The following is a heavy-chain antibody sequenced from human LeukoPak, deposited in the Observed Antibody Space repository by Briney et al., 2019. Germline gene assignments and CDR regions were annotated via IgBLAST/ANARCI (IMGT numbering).Heavy chain of an antibody. CDR1: GFTLSSYG. D-gene: IGHD2-21*02. CDR3: ARSHRLLLPDY. J-gene: IGHJ4*02. Sequence: GRSLSLSCEASGFTLSSYGMHWVRQAAGKGMEWVAVIWYDGSEKYYGDSVKGRFTISRDNSKNMLYLQMSSLRAEDTALYYCARSHRLLLPDYWGQGTLVTVSS. CDR2: IWYDGSEK. V-gene: IGHV3-33*01.